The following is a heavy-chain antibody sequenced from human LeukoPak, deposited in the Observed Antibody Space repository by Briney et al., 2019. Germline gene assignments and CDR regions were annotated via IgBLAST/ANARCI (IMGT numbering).Heavy chain of an antibody. CDR2: INHNGNVS. CDR1: GHTFSSQW. CDR3: ARGGGLDV. Sequence: GGSLRLSCAASGHTFSSQWMNSAHQAPGKGLGWVASINHNGNVSYYVDAVKGRFTISRDNAKNSLYLQMSNLRAEDTVVYFCARGGGLDVWGQGATVTVSS. V-gene: IGHV3-7*03. D-gene: IGHD3-16*01. J-gene: IGHJ6*02.